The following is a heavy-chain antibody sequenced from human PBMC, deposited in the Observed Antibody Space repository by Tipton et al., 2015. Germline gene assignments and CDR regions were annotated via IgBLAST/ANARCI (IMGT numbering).Heavy chain of an antibody. D-gene: IGHD3-9*01. J-gene: IGHJ4*02. Sequence: TLSLTCDVSGYSISSGYYWGWIRQPPGKGLEWIGEINYSATTHYNPSLKSRVTMSRDTSKNQFSLKLTSVTAADTAVYYCACQDYDSLTRDYQTVDYWGQGTLVTVSS. V-gene: IGHV4-38-2*01. CDR2: INYSATT. CDR1: GYSISSGYY. CDR3: ACQDYDSLTRDYQTVDY.